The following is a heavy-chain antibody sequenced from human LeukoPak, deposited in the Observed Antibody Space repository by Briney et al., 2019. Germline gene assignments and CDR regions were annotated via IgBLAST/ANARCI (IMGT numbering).Heavy chain of an antibody. CDR3: ARKGSGSLFSYYYGMDV. CDR1: GYTFTSYY. CDR2: INPSGGST. J-gene: IGHJ6*02. D-gene: IGHD3-10*01. Sequence: ASVKVSCKASGYTFTSYYMHWVRQAPGQGLEWMGIINPSGGSTSYAQKFQGRVTMTRDTSTSTVYMELSSLRSEDTAVYYCARKGSGSLFSYYYGMDVWGQGTTVTVSS. V-gene: IGHV1-46*01.